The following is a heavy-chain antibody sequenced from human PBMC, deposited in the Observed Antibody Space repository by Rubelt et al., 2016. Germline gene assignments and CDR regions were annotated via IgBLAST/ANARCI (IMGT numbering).Heavy chain of an antibody. V-gene: IGHV4-34*01. CDR3: ARGLARAAAAPRRLWFDP. J-gene: IGHJ5*02. CDR1: GGSFSGYY. D-gene: IGHD6-13*01. CDR2: INHSEST. Sequence: QVQLQQWGAGLLKPSETLSLTCAVYGGSFSGYYWSWIRQPPGKGLEWIGEINHSESTHYNPSPKSRVTRTVEKSKNTFALKLSSGTGADTAVYYCARGLARAAAAPRRLWFDPWGQGTLVTVSS.